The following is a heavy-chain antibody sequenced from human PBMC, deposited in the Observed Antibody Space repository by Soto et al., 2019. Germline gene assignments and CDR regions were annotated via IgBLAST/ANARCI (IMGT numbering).Heavy chain of an antibody. V-gene: IGHV4-39*01. Sequence: PSDTLSLTCTVSGGSISSSSYYWGWIRQPPGKGLEWIGSIYYSGSTYYNPSLKSRVTISVDTSKNQFSLKLSSVTAADTAVYYCARRGTQWFGELLGPFYFDYWGQGTLVTVSS. CDR3: ARRGTQWFGELLGPFYFDY. CDR1: GGSISSSSYY. J-gene: IGHJ4*02. CDR2: IYYSGST. D-gene: IGHD3-10*01.